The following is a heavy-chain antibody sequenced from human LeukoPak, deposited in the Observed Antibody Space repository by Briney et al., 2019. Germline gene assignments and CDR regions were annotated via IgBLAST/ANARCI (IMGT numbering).Heavy chain of an antibody. CDR3: AIVMGRYDWFDP. CDR2: IYYSGST. V-gene: IGHV4-59*01. J-gene: IGHJ5*02. CDR1: GDSISSYY. Sequence: PSETLSLTCTVSGDSISSYYWSWIRQPPGKGLEWIAYIYYSGSTNYNPSLKSRVTISVDTSKNRFSLQLSSVTAADTAVYYCAIVMGRYDWFDPWGQETLVTVSS. D-gene: IGHD1-1*01.